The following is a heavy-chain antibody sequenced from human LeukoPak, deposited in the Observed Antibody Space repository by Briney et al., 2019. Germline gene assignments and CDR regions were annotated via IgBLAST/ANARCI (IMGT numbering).Heavy chain of an antibody. CDR3: ARDRDYDILTGYYHRYYFDY. J-gene: IGHJ4*02. V-gene: IGHV3-21*01. CDR1: GFSFSSFP. Sequence: GGSLRLSCVASGFSFSSFPMVRVRQAPGKGLEWVSYISSSSTNIYYTDSVKGRFTISRDNAKNSLYLQMNSLRAEDTAVYYCARDRDYDILTGYYHRYYFDYWGQGTLVTVSS. D-gene: IGHD3-9*01. CDR2: ISSSSTNI.